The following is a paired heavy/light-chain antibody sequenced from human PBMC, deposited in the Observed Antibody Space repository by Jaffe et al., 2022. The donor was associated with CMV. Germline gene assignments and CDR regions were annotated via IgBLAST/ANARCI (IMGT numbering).Heavy chain of an antibody. CDR1: GFTFSDYY. J-gene: IGHJ5*02. CDR3: ARGRGYYYGSGGVPPGPNWFDP. V-gene: IGHV3-11*06. Sequence: QVQLVESGGGLVKPGGSLRLSCAASGFTFSDYYMSWIRQAPGKGLEWVSYISSSSSYTNYADSVKGRFTISRDNAKNSLYLQMNSLRAEDTAVYYCARGRGYYYGSGGVPPGPNWFDPWGQGTLVTVSS. D-gene: IGHD3-10*01. CDR2: ISSSSSYT.
Light chain of an antibody. CDR2: GNS. V-gene: IGLV1-40*01. Sequence: QSVLTQPPSVSGAPGQRVTISCTGSSSNIGAGYDVHWYQQLPGTAPKLLIYGNSNRPSGVPDRFSGSKSGTSASLAITGLQAEDEADYYCQSYDSSLSGPHVVFGGGTKLTVL. CDR1: SSNIGAGYD. J-gene: IGLJ2*01. CDR3: QSYDSSLSGPHVV.